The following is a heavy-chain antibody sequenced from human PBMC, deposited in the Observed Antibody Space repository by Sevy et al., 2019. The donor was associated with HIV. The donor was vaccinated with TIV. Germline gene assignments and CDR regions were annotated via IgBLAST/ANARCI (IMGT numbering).Heavy chain of an antibody. CDR2: ISSSSSTI. Sequence: GGSLRLSCAASGFTFSSYSMNWVRQAPGKGLEWVSYISSSSSTIYYADSVKGRFTISRDNAKNSLYLQMNSLRAEDTAVYYCAREGRDFWSGYCHFDYWGQGTLVTVSS. J-gene: IGHJ4*02. CDR3: AREGRDFWSGYCHFDY. CDR1: GFTFSSYS. V-gene: IGHV3-48*01. D-gene: IGHD3-3*01.